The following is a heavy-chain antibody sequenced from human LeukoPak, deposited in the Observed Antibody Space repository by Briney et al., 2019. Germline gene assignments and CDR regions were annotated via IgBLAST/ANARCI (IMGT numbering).Heavy chain of an antibody. CDR2: IHVSGTT. CDR1: RFSLSSGYY. J-gene: IGHJ4*02. V-gene: IGHV4-38-2*02. Sequence: SETLSLTCVVSRFSLSSGYYWGWIRQPPGKGPEWIANIHVSGTTFYNSSLNSRVAISIYTSKNQLSLKVRSVSAADTAVYFCAREAERRIVNWGRGTLVTVSS. CDR3: AREAERRIVN. D-gene: IGHD1-1*01.